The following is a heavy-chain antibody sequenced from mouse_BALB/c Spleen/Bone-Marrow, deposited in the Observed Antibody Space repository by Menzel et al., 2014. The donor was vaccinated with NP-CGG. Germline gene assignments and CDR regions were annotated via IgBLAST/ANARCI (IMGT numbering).Heavy chain of an antibody. CDR1: GYSITSDYA. CDR3: ARGGYDDAVDY. D-gene: IGHD2-14*01. J-gene: IGHJ4*01. V-gene: IGHV3-2*02. Sequence: EVQLQESGPGLVKPSQSLSLTCTVTGYSITSDYAWNWIRQFPGNKLEWMGYISYSGSTSYNPSLKSRISIARDTSKNQFCLQLNSVTTEDTATYDCARGGYDDAVDYWGQGTSVTVSS. CDR2: ISYSGST.